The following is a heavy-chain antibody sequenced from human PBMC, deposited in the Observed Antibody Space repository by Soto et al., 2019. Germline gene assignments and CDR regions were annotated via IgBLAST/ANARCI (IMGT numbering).Heavy chain of an antibody. V-gene: IGHV3-30*18. CDR3: AKGGKMVAARSNLDV. Sequence: GSLRLSCSASGFTFSSYVMQWVRQAPVKGLEWVAVISYDGSNKYYADSVKGRFTISRDNSKNTLYLQMNSLRAEDTAVYYCAKGGKMVAARSNLDVWGQGTTVTVSS. D-gene: IGHD6-6*01. J-gene: IGHJ6*02. CDR1: GFTFSSYV. CDR2: ISYDGSNK.